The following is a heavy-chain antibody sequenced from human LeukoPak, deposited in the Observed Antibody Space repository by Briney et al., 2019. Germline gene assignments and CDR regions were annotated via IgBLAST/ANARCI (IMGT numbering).Heavy chain of an antibody. J-gene: IGHJ6*02. D-gene: IGHD6-6*01. Sequence: PGGSLRLSCAASGFTVSSNYMSWVRQAPGKGLEWISVIYGRGSTYYAYSVKGRFTISRDNSKNTLYLQVNSLRAEDTAVYYCARDISSSSPHGMDVWGQGTTVTVSS. CDR3: ARDISSSSPHGMDV. V-gene: IGHV3-66*01. CDR1: GFTVSSNY. CDR2: IYGRGST.